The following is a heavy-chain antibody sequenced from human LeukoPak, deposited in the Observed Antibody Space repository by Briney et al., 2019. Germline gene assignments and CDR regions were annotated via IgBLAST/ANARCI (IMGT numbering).Heavy chain of an antibody. Sequence: SETLSLTCAVYGGSFSGYYWSWIRQPPGKGLEWIGEVNDSGGTNINPSLRSRVILSVDTSKNQFSLKLSSVTAADTAVYYCARGSRQEDYWGQGTLVTVSS. CDR3: ARGSRQEDY. CDR2: VNDSGGT. V-gene: IGHV4-34*01. J-gene: IGHJ4*02. CDR1: GGSFSGYY.